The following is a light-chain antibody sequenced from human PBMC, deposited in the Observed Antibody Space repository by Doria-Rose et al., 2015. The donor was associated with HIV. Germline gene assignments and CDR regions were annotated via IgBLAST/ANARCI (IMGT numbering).Light chain of an antibody. Sequence: TQSPGTLSLSPGERATLSCRASQSFSSTYLAWYQQNPGQAPSLLIYDGSTRATGIPDRISASGSGTDFTLTINRLEPEDFALYYCHQYGTSWTFGQGTKVEI. CDR2: DGS. CDR3: HQYGTSWT. J-gene: IGKJ1*01. CDR1: QSFSSTY. V-gene: IGKV3-20*01.